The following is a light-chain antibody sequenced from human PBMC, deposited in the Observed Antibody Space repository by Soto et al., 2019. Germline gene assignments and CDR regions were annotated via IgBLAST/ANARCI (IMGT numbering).Light chain of an antibody. Sequence: SPAAVSASVRERVTITCRASQSISRWLSWFQQKPGKAPKLLIYKASNLEDGVPTRFSGSGSGTEFTLAISSLQPDDFATYYCQQYDIYSWTFGQGTNV. V-gene: IGKV1-5*03. CDR3: QQYDIYSWT. CDR1: QSISRW. J-gene: IGKJ1*01. CDR2: KAS.